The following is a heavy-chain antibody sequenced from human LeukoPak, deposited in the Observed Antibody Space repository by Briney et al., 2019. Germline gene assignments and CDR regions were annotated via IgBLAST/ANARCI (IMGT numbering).Heavy chain of an antibody. J-gene: IGHJ4*02. CDR3: AGYHAYGVTTPPLGY. D-gene: IGHD4-17*01. CDR1: GGSISSYY. V-gene: IGHV4-59*08. CDR2: IYYSGST. Sequence: SETLSLTCTVSGGSISSYYWSWIRQPPGKGLEWIGYIYYSGSTNYNPSLKSRVTISVDTSKNQFSLKLSSVTAADTAVYYCAGYHAYGVTTPPLGYWGQGTLVTVSS.